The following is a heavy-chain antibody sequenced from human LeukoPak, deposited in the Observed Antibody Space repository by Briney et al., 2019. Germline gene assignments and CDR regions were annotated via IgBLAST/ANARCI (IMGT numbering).Heavy chain of an antibody. CDR1: GFTFSSYA. D-gene: IGHD3-9*01. CDR3: SLYGYDILTGYSDY. CDR2: ISGSGGST. J-gene: IGHJ4*02. Sequence: PGGSLRLSCAASGFTFSSYAMSWVRQAPGKGLEWVSAISGSGGSTYYADSVKGRFTISRDNSKNTLYLQMNSLRAEDTAVLFFSLYGYDILTGYSDYWGQGTLVTVSS. V-gene: IGHV3-23*01.